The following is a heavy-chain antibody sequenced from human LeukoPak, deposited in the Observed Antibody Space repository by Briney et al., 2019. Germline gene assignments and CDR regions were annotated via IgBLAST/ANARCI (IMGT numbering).Heavy chain of an antibody. D-gene: IGHD6-19*01. CDR2: IYPCDSDT. Sequence: GESLKISCKGSGYSFTSYWSGWVRQMPGKGLEGMGIIYPCDSDTRYSPSFQGQVTISADKSISTAYLQWSSLKASDTAMYYCARQPVLYGSGWYLGDYWGQGTLVTVSS. CDR3: ARQPVLYGSGWYLGDY. CDR1: GYSFTSYW. V-gene: IGHV5-51*01. J-gene: IGHJ4*02.